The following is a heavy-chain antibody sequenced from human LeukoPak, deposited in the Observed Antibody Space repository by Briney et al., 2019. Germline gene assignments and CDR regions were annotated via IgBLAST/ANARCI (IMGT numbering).Heavy chain of an antibody. CDR3: ARHVPNYYDSSGYYWGARAFDI. CDR2: IYYSGST. J-gene: IGHJ3*02. CDR1: GGSISSGGYY. Sequence: TSETLSLTCTVSGGSISSGGYYWSWIRQHPGKGLEWIGYIYYSGSTNYNPSLKSRVTISVDTSKNQFPLKLSSVTAADTAVYYCARHVPNYYDSSGYYWGARAFDIWGQGTMATVSS. D-gene: IGHD3-22*01. V-gene: IGHV4-61*08.